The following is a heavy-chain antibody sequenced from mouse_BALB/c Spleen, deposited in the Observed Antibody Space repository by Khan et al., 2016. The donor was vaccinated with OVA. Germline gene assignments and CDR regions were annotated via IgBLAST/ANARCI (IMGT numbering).Heavy chain of an antibody. Sequence: EVQLVESGPSLVKPTQSLSLTCSVTGYSITSGYFWNWIRQFPGNKLEWMGYIRYDGDSNYNPSLKNRISITRDTSKNQFFLKLNSVTPEDTATYYCARGGSSGPAWFAYWGQGTLVTVSA. CDR1: GYSITSGYF. J-gene: IGHJ3*01. CDR3: ARGGSSGPAWFAY. D-gene: IGHD3-1*01. V-gene: IGHV3-6*01. CDR2: IRYDGDS.